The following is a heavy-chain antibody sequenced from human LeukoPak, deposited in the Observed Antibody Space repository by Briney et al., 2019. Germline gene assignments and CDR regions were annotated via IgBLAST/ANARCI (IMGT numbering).Heavy chain of an antibody. D-gene: IGHD4-17*01. J-gene: IGHJ4*02. CDR2: ISYDGSNK. CDR3: AKDLSADYGDYAPDY. V-gene: IGHV3-30*18. Sequence: PGGPLRLSCAASGFTFSSYGMHWVRQAPGKGLEWVAVISYDGSNKYYADSVKGRFTISRDNSKNTLYLQMNSLRAEDTAVYYCAKDLSADYGDYAPDYWGQGTLATVSS. CDR1: GFTFSSYG.